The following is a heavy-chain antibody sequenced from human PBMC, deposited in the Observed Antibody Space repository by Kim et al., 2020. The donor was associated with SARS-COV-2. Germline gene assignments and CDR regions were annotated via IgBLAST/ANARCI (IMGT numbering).Heavy chain of an antibody. V-gene: IGHV3-33*08. D-gene: IGHD3-22*01. CDR2: IWYDGSNK. J-gene: IGHJ6*02. CDR3: ARDRVIVVVTTHYYYGMDV. CDR1: GFTFSSYG. Sequence: GGSLRLSCAASGFTFSSYGMHWVRQAPGKGLEWVAVIWYDGSNKYYADSVKGRFTISRDNSKNTLYLQMNSLRAEDTAVYYCARDRVIVVVTTHYYYGMDVWGQGTTVTVSS.